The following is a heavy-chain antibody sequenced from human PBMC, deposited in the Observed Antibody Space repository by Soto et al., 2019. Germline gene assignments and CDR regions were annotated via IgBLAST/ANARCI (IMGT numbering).Heavy chain of an antibody. V-gene: IGHV5-51*01. CDR2: IYPGDSDT. D-gene: IGHD1-1*01. CDR1: GYSFTSYW. J-gene: IGHJ6*02. Sequence: GESLKISCKGSGYSFTSYWIGWVRQMPGKGLEWMGIIYPGDSDTRYSPSFQGQVTISADKSISTAYLQWSSLKASDTAMYYCAINQLIPEHNYGMDVWGQGTTVTVSS. CDR3: AINQLIPEHNYGMDV.